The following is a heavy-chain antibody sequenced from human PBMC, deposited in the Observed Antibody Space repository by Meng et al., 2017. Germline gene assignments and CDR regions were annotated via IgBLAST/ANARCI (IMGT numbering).Heavy chain of an antibody. Sequence: GESLKISCAASGFTFSSYDMHWVRQATGKGLEWVSAIGTAGDTYYPGSVKGRFTISRENAKNSLYLQMNSLRAEDTAVYYCARDRRTSDYASAFDIWGQGTMVTVSS. V-gene: IGHV3-13*01. CDR2: IGTAGDT. CDR1: GFTFSSYD. J-gene: IGHJ3*02. CDR3: ARDRRTSDYASAFDI. D-gene: IGHD4-17*01.